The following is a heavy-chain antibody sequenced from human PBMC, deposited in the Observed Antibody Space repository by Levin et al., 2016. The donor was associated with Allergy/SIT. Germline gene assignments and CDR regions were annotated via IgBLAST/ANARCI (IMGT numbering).Heavy chain of an antibody. CDR3: VKGGRNPYSSVDY. CDR2: ISANGGST. D-gene: IGHD6-19*01. Sequence: GESLKISCSASGFSFNTYAMHWVRQAPGKGLEYVSSISANGGSTYYADSLRGRFTISRDNSKNTLYLQMSSLRAEDTAVYYCVKGGRNPYSSVDYWGQGTLVTVSS. J-gene: IGHJ4*02. V-gene: IGHV3-64D*09. CDR1: GFSFNTYA.